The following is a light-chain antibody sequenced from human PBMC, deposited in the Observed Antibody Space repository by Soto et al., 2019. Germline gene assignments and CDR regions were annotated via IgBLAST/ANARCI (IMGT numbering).Light chain of an antibody. J-gene: IGLJ3*02. CDR2: EVS. V-gene: IGLV2-14*01. CDR1: SSDVGGYNY. CDR3: SSYTTSSTGV. Sequence: QSALTQPASVSGSPGQSITISCTGTSSDVGGYNYFSWFQQHPGKAPKLLIYEVSNRPSGVSDRFSGSKSGKTASLTVSVLQAEDEDDYYCSSYTTSSTGVFGGGTKLTVL.